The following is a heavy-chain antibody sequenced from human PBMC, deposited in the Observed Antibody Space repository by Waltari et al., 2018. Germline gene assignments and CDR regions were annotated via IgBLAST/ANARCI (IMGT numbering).Heavy chain of an antibody. Sequence: QVQLQESGPGLVKPSQTLSLTCTVSGGSISSYYWIWIRQPPGKGLEWIGYIYYSGSTNYNPSLKSRVTISVDTSKNQFSLKLSSVTAADTAVYYCARENKAPYSSSWYWFDPWGQGTLVTVSS. CDR1: GGSISSYY. CDR3: ARENKAPYSSSWYWFDP. CDR2: IYYSGST. J-gene: IGHJ5*02. D-gene: IGHD6-13*01. V-gene: IGHV4-59*01.